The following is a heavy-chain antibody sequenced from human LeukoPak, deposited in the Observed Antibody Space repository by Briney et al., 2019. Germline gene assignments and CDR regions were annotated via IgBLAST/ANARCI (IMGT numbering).Heavy chain of an antibody. CDR1: GFTFSNCW. Sequence: PGGSLSLSCAASGFTFSNCWMTWVRQAPGKGLEWVSCISGSGKYIYYADSVKGRFTISRDNAKNSLYLQMNSLRAEDTAVYYCARGPFWSGYYSNLHFDYWGQGTLVTVSS. CDR2: ISGSGKYI. CDR3: ARGPFWSGYYSNLHFDY. D-gene: IGHD3-3*01. J-gene: IGHJ4*02. V-gene: IGHV3-21*01.